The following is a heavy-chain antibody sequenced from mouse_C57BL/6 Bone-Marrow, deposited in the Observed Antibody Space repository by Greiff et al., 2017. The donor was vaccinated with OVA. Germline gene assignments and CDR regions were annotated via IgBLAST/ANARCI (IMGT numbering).Heavy chain of an antibody. CDR2: ICYSGSN. CDR3: ARGGNYVSWYFDV. CDR1: GYSITSDY. V-gene: IGHV3-8*01. D-gene: IGHD2-1*01. Sequence: EVMLVESGPGLAKPSQTLSLTCSVTGYSITSDYWNWIRQFPGNKLEYMGYICYSGSNYYYPSLKSRISITRDTSKNQYYLQLHSVTTEDTATYYCARGGNYVSWYFDVWGTGTTVTVSS. J-gene: IGHJ1*03.